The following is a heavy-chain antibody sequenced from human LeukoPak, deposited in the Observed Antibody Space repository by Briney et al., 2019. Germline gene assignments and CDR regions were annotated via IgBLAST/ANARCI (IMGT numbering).Heavy chain of an antibody. CDR2: INAGNGNT. Sequence: ASVKVSCKASGYTFTSYAMHWVRQAPGQRLEWMGWINAGNGNTKYSQKFQGRVTITRDISASTAYMELSSLRSEDTAVYYCAREGATTPYFDYWGQGTLVTVSS. J-gene: IGHJ4*02. V-gene: IGHV1-3*01. CDR3: AREGATTPYFDY. D-gene: IGHD1-26*01. CDR1: GYTFTSYA.